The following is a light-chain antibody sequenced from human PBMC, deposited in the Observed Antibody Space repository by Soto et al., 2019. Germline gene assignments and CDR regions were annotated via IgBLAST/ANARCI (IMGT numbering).Light chain of an antibody. V-gene: IGKV3-15*01. CDR2: GTS. Sequence: EIVMTQSPATLSVSPGERASLSCRASQSISRNLAWYQQNPGQGPSLLIYGTSTRAGGVPARFSGSGSGTDFTLTISRLEPEDFAVYYCQQYGSSGTFGQGTKV. CDR3: QQYGSSGT. CDR1: QSISRN. J-gene: IGKJ1*01.